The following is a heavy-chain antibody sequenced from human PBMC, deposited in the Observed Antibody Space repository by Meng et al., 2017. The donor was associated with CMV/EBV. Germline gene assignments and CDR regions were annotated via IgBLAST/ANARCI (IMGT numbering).Heavy chain of an antibody. J-gene: IGHJ4*02. CDR2: IIPIFGTA. CDR1: GYTFTNYD. CDR3: ARDLYYYGSGSYYKPGAD. Sequence: SVKVSCKASGYTFTNYDIYWVRQAPGQGLEWMGGIIPIFGTANYAQKFQGRVTITTDESTSTAYMELSSLRSEDTAVYYCARDLYYYGSGSYYKPGADWGQGTLVTVSS. V-gene: IGHV1-69*05. D-gene: IGHD3-10*01.